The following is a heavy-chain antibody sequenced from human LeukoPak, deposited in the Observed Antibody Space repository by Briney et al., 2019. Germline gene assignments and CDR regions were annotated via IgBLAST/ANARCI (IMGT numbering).Heavy chain of an antibody. J-gene: IGHJ2*01. D-gene: IGHD3-16*02. Sequence: SQTLSLTCTVSGGSISSGSYYWSWIRQPAGKGLEWIGRIYTSGSTNYNPSLKSRVTISVDTSKNQFSLKLSSVTAADTAVYYCARGCQYRSYWYFDLWGRGTLVTVSS. CDR1: GGSISSGSYY. CDR2: IYTSGST. CDR3: ARGCQYRSYWYFDL. V-gene: IGHV4-61*02.